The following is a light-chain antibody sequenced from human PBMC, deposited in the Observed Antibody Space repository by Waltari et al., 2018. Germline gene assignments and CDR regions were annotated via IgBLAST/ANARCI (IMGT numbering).Light chain of an antibody. V-gene: IGLV1-44*01. Sequence: QSVLTQPPSASGTPGQRVTISCSGSSSNIGNYTVNWYQQLPGTAPKLLIYSNKQRPAGVPDRFAGTKSGTSASLAISGLQSEDEADYSCAAWDDSLNGPVFGGGTKLTVL. CDR2: SNK. J-gene: IGLJ3*02. CDR3: AAWDDSLNGPV. CDR1: SSNIGNYT.